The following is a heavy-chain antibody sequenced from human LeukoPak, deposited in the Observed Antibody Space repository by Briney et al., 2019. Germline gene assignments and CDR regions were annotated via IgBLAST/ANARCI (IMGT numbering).Heavy chain of an antibody. J-gene: IGHJ4*02. CDR3: ARDYTMVRGGLDY. Sequence: SETLSLTCTVSGYSISSGYYWGWIRQPPGKGLEWIGSIYHSGSTYYNPSLKSRVTISVDTSKNQFSLKLSSVTAADTAVYYCARDYTMVRGGLDYWGQGTLVTVSS. V-gene: IGHV4-38-2*02. CDR1: GYSISSGYY. D-gene: IGHD3-10*01. CDR2: IYHSGST.